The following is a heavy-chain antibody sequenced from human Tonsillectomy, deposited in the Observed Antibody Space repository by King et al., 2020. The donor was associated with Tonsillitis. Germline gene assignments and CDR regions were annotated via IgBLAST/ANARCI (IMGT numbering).Heavy chain of an antibody. D-gene: IGHD3-3*01. V-gene: IGHV3-7*01. Sequence: QLVQSGGGLVQPGGSLRLSCAASGFNFNNYWMSWVRQAPGKGLEWVGNIKEDGREKYYVESVKGRFTISRDNAKNSLFLQMNSLRLEDTAVYYCARDEGFWSGSDYWGQGTLVTVSS. CDR2: IKEDGREK. J-gene: IGHJ4*02. CDR1: GFNFNNYW. CDR3: ARDEGFWSGSDY.